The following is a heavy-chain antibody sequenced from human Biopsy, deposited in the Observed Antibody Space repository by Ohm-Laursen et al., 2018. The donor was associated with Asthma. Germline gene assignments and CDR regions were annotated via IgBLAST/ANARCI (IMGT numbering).Heavy chain of an antibody. CDR1: GFAVSRDH. V-gene: IGHV3-53*01. J-gene: IGHJ4*02. CDR2: IYSGGTS. Sequence: SLRLSCAASGFAVSRDHMFWVRQAPGKGLEWVSVIYSGGTSHTADSVRGRFTISRDYSKNTSYLQMHSLRAEDTAVYYCARGDSSNWSHYYLDYWGQGTLVTVSS. CDR3: ARGDSSNWSHYYLDY. D-gene: IGHD3-22*01.